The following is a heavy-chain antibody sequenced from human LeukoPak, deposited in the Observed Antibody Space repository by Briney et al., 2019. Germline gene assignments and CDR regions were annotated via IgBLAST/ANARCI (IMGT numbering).Heavy chain of an antibody. V-gene: IGHV3-23*01. CDR1: GFTFSSYA. CDR2: ITGSGSST. D-gene: IGHD1-26*01. J-gene: IGHJ4*02. CDR3: AKVRWELRGPFFDY. Sequence: GGSLRLSCAASGFTFSSYAMTWVRQAPGKGLEWVSAITGSGSSTYYADSVKGRFTISRDNSKNTIYVQMNSPRAEDTALYYCAKVRWELRGPFFDYWGQGTLVTVSS.